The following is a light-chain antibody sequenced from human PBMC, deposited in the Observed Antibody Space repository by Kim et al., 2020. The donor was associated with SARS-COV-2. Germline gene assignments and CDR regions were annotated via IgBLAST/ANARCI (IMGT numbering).Light chain of an antibody. Sequence: EIVLTQSPGTLSLSPGERATLSCRASQSVSSNYLAWYQQKPGQAPRLLIYGASSRDTGIPDRFSGSGSGTDFTLTISRLEPEDFAVYYCQQYSSALLTFGGGTKVESK. V-gene: IGKV3-20*01. J-gene: IGKJ4*01. CDR1: QSVSSNY. CDR2: GAS. CDR3: QQYSSALLT.